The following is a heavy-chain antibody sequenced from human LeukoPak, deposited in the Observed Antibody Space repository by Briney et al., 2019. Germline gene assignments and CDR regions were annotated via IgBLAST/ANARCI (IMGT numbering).Heavy chain of an antibody. J-gene: IGHJ6*03. D-gene: IGHD2-15*01. Sequence: GGSLRLSCAASGFTFDDYGMSWVRQAPGKGLEWVSGIHWNGVSTSYVDSVKGRFTISRDNAKNSLYLQMNSLRAEDTAVYYCARWEAATYYYYYMDVWGKGTTVTVSS. CDR1: GFTFDDYG. CDR3: ARWEAATYYYYYMDV. V-gene: IGHV3-20*04. CDR2: IHWNGVST.